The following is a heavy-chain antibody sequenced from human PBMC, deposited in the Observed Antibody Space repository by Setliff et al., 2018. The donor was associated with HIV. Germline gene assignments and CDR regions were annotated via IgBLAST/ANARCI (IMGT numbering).Heavy chain of an antibody. D-gene: IGHD6-13*01. Sequence: SETLSLTCTVSGDSISSGGYYWSWIRQPPGKGLEWIAYIYYSGSTSYNPSLKSRVTVSIDTSKNQFSLKLNSVTAADTAVYYCARAGYNSRPYYFDYWVQGTLVTV. J-gene: IGHJ4*02. V-gene: IGHV4-61*08. CDR3: ARAGYNSRPYYFDY. CDR1: GDSISSGGYY. CDR2: IYYSGST.